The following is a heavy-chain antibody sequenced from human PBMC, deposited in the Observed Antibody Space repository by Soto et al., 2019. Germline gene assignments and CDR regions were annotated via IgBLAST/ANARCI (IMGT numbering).Heavy chain of an antibody. CDR2: INPILSMS. D-gene: IGHD3-10*01. J-gene: IGHJ4*02. V-gene: IGHV1-69*02. Sequence: QVQLVQSGADVQRPGSSVRVSCKASGDTFNFYSINWVRQAPGLGLQWMGRINPILSMSNDAPRFQGRVTMTADKSTSTAYMELSSLRSEDTAMYYCATSYGSGYRAFDSWGQGALVTVSS. CDR1: GDTFNFYS. CDR3: ATSYGSGYRAFDS.